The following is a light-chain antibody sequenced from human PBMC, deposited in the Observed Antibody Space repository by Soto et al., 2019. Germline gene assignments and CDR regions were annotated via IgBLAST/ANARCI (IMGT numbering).Light chain of an antibody. CDR1: SSSVGGYNY. V-gene: IGLV2-14*01. J-gene: IGLJ3*02. CDR3: SSYTSSSTMDWV. Sequence: QSALTQPASVSGSPGQSITISCTGTSSSVGGYNYVSWYQQHPGKAPKLMIYEVSNRPSGVSNRFSVSKSGNTASLTISGLQAEDEADYYCSSYTSSSTMDWVFGGGTKLTVL. CDR2: EVS.